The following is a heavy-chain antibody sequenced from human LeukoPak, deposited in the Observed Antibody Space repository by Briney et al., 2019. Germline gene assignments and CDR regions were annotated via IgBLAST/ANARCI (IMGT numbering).Heavy chain of an antibody. Sequence: GGSLRLSCAASGFTVSRNYMSWARLAPGKGLEWVSILTTAGATHYATSVKGRFTISRDNSKNTVYLQMNSLRAEDTAVYYCATPGLSGYYYGMDVWGQGTTVTVTS. CDR2: LTTAGAT. J-gene: IGHJ6*02. V-gene: IGHV3-66*01. D-gene: IGHD3/OR15-3a*01. CDR1: GFTVSRNY. CDR3: ATPGLSGYYYGMDV.